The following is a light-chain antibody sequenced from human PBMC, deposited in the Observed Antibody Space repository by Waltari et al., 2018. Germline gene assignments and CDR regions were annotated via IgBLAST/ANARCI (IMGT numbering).Light chain of an antibody. CDR2: YDD. CDR1: TSNIANNA. CDR3: SVWDDSLNGQV. Sequence: QSVLTQPPSVSEAPRQRVTISRSGSTSNIANNAVNWYQQLPGKAPKLLIYYDDLLPSGVSDRFSASKSGTSASLAISGLQSEDEADYYCSVWDDSLNGQVFGGGTKLTVL. V-gene: IGLV1-36*01. J-gene: IGLJ2*01.